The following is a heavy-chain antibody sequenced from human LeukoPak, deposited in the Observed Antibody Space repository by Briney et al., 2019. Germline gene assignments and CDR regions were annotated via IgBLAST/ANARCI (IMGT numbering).Heavy chain of an antibody. J-gene: IGHJ6*02. CDR3: GRLGYYYGMDV. CDR2: MNPNSGNT. V-gene: IGHV1-8*02. Sequence: ASVKVSSKASGYTFTGYYMHWVRQATGQGLEWMGWMNPNSGNTGYAQKFQGRVTMTRNTSISTAYMELSSLRSEDTAVYYCGRLGYYYGMDVWGQGTTVTVSS. CDR1: GYTFTGYY.